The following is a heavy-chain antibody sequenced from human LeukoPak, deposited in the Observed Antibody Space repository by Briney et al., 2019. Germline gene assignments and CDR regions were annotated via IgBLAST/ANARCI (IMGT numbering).Heavy chain of an antibody. J-gene: IGHJ5*02. D-gene: IGHD6-13*01. CDR1: GYTFTAFY. Sequence: VASVKVSCKASGYTFTAFYMHWVRQAPGQGLEWMGWINPNSGATNYAQKFQDRVTMTRDTSISTAYMELSRLRSDDTAVYYCARAHLIAAAGYNWFDPWGQGTLVTVSS. V-gene: IGHV1-2*02. CDR2: INPNSGAT. CDR3: ARAHLIAAAGYNWFDP.